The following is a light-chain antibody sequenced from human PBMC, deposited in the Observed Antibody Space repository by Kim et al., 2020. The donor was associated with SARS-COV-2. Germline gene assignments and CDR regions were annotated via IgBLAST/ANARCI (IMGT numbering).Light chain of an antibody. CDR1: QSGLDRYSNRNY. J-gene: IGKJ4*01. CDR2: CAS. V-gene: IGKV4-1*01. CDR3: QQYYTTPPT. Sequence: ATIRCKASQSGLDRYSNRNYLAWYQQKPGKPPKLLVYCASTRQTGVPARFSGSGSGTDFTLTISSLQAEDVAVYYCQQYYTTPPTFGGGTKVDIK.